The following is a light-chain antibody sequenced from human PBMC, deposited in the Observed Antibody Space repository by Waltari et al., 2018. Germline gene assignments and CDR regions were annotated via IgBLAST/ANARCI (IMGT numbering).Light chain of an antibody. CDR2: EVS. J-gene: IGLJ1*01. CDR1: DSDVGAYNF. CDR3: SSYTTSNAPGV. Sequence: QSALTQPASVPGSPGQSITISCTGTDSDVGAYNFVSWYRQHPGKAPHLIIYEVSERPPGMSDRFSGSKSDNTASLTSSGLQADDEAFYYCSSYTTSNAPGVFGTGTKVTVL. V-gene: IGLV2-14*01.